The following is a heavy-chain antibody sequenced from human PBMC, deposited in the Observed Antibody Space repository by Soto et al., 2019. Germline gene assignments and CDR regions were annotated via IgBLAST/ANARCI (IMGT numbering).Heavy chain of an antibody. CDR1: GYTFTSYA. Sequence: ASVKVSCKASGYTFTSYAMHWVRQAPGQRLEWMGWINAGNGNTKYSQKFQGRVTITRDTSASTAYMELSSLRSEDTAVYYCARDLGIAAAGTRWFDPWGQGTLVTVSS. CDR3: ARDLGIAAAGTRWFDP. V-gene: IGHV1-3*01. D-gene: IGHD6-13*01. J-gene: IGHJ5*02. CDR2: INAGNGNT.